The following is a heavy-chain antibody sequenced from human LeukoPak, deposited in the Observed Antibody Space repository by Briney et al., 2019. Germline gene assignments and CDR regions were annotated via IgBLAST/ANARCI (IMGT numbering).Heavy chain of an antibody. J-gene: IGHJ4*02. CDR3: ARFSPRAMGNYLDF. D-gene: IGHD7-27*01. CDR1: GGSISSGSYS. Sequence: SETLSLTCAVSGGSISSGSYSWSWIRQPPGKGLEWIGYIYPRGSTYYNPSLKSRVILSLDKSANQFSLNLSSVTAADTAVYYCARFSPRAMGNYLDFWGQGTLVTVSA. V-gene: IGHV4-30-2*01. CDR2: IYPRGST.